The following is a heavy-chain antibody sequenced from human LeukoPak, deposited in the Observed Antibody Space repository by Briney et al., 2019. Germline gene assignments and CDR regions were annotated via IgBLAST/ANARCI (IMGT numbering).Heavy chain of an antibody. V-gene: IGHV4-34*01. CDR2: INHSGST. J-gene: IGHJ4*02. Sequence: SETLSLTCTVSGGSISSYYWSWIRQPPGKGLEWIGEINHSGSTNYNPSLKSRVTISVDTSKNQFSLKLSSVTAADTAVYYCARGAGDCSSTSCPFDYWGQGTLVTVSS. CDR1: GGSISSYY. CDR3: ARGAGDCSSTSCPFDY. D-gene: IGHD2-2*01.